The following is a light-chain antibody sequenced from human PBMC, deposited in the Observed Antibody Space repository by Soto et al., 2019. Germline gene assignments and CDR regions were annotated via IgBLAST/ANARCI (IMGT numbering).Light chain of an antibody. J-gene: IGLJ2*01. Sequence: QSALTQPRSVSGSPGQSVTISCTGTSSDVGGYNYVSWYQQHPGKAPKLMIYDVSKRPSGVPDRFSGSKSGNTASLTISGRQDEDEADYYCCSYAGRSVVFGGGTTLTVL. CDR1: SSDVGGYNY. V-gene: IGLV2-11*01. CDR3: CSYAGRSVV. CDR2: DVS.